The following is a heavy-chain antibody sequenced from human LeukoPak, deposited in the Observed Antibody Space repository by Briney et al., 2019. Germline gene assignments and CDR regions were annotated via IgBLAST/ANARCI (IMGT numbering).Heavy chain of an antibody. CDR2: IYTSGST. D-gene: IGHD1-26*01. J-gene: IGHJ4*02. CDR1: GGSISNYY. CDR3: ARDQGYSTSLDY. Sequence: SETLSLTCTVSGGSISNYYWSWIRQPAGKGLEWIGRIYTSGSTNYNPSLKSRVTISVDTSKNQFSLKLSSVTAADTAVYYCARDQGYSTSLDYWGQGTLVTVSS. V-gene: IGHV4-4*07.